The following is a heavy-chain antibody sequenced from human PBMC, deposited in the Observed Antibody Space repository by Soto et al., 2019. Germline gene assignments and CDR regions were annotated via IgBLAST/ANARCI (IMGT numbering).Heavy chain of an antibody. Sequence: QVQLVESGGGVVQPGRSLRLSCAASGFTFSSYAMHWVRQAPGKGLEWVAVISYDGSNKYYADSVKGRFTISRDNSKNTLYLQMNSLRAEDTAVYYCARGESYSSGWYHMGVYYYGMDVWGQGTTVTVSS. V-gene: IGHV3-30-3*01. CDR1: GFTFSSYA. D-gene: IGHD6-19*01. J-gene: IGHJ6*02. CDR3: ARGESYSSGWYHMGVYYYGMDV. CDR2: ISYDGSNK.